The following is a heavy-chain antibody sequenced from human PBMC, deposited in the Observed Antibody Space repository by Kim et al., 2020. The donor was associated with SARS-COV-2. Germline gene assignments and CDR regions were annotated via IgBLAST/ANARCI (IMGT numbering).Heavy chain of an antibody. CDR1: GFTFSSYT. CDR3: AKALSSSRTGYHYYAIDV. V-gene: IGHV3-23*01. Sequence: GGSLRLSCAASGFTFSSYTMSWVRQAPGKGLEWVSAISGRGDNTHYADSVEGRFTISRDSSKNTLYLQMNSLRAEDTALNYCAKALSSSRTGYHYYAIDV. J-gene: IGHJ6*01. D-gene: IGHD6-13*01. CDR2: ISGRGDNT.